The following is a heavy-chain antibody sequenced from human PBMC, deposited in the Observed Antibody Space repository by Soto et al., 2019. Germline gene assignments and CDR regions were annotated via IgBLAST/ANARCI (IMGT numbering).Heavy chain of an antibody. Sequence: GGSLRLSCAASGFSFTTSPMHWVRQAPGRGLEYVSAISFNGASTYYASSVKGRFTISRDNSKNMMYLQMGSLRAEDMAVYYCARVSSWWRGSMGYHYMDIWGKGTTVTVSS. CDR2: ISFNGAST. D-gene: IGHD2-15*01. CDR3: ARVSSWWRGSMGYHYMDI. V-gene: IGHV3-64*01. J-gene: IGHJ6*03. CDR1: GFSFTTSP.